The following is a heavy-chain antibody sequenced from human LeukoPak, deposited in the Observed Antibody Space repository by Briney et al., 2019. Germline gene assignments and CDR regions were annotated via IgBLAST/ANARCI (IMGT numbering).Heavy chain of an antibody. CDR2: INHSGST. CDR1: GGSFSGYY. V-gene: IGHV4-34*01. CDR3: ARENYYDSSGFDY. Sequence: PSETLSLTCAVYGGSFSGYYWSWIRQPPGKGLEWIGEINHSGSTNYNPSLKSRVTISVDTSKNQFSLKLSSVTAAVTAVYYCARENYYDSSGFDYWGQGTLVTVSS. J-gene: IGHJ4*02. D-gene: IGHD3-22*01.